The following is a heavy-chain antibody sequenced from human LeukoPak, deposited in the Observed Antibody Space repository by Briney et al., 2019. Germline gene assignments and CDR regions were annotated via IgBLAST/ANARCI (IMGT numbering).Heavy chain of an antibody. CDR2: ISYDGSNK. D-gene: IGHD1-26*01. CDR1: GFTFSSYG. V-gene: IGHV3-30*18. Sequence: GGSLRLSCAASGFTFSSYGMHWVRQAPGKGLEWVAVISYDGSNKYYADSVKGRFTISRDNSKNTLYLQMNSLRAEDTAVYYCAKDTSSVGAYYFDYWGQGTLVTVSS. CDR3: AKDTSSVGAYYFDY. J-gene: IGHJ4*02.